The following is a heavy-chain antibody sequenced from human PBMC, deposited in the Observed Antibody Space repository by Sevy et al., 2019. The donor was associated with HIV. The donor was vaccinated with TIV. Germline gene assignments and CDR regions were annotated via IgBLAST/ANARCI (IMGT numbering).Heavy chain of an antibody. CDR3: TKDAGWPL. CDR2: ITSSASTT. CDR1: GFLFGTHA. D-gene: IGHD3-9*01. Sequence: LSLTCAASGFLFGTHAMSWVRQAPGKGLEWVSGITSSASTTYYADSVKGRFTISRDNSKNTLYLQMNNLRAENTAVYYCTKDAGWPLWGQGTLVTVSS. V-gene: IGHV3-23*01. J-gene: IGHJ4*02.